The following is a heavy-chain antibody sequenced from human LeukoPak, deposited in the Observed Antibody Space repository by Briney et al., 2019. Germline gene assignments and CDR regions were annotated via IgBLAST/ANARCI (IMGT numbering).Heavy chain of an antibody. V-gene: IGHV6-1*01. CDR1: GDSVSSNSAA. CDR3: ARGGPYDSSGYYAWFDP. J-gene: IGHJ5*02. Sequence: SQTLSLTCAISGDSVSSNSAAWNWIRQSPSRGLEWLGRTYYRSKWYNDYAVSVKSRITINPDTSKSQLSLQLNSVTPEDTAVYYCARGGPYDSSGYYAWFDPWGQGTLVTVSS. CDR2: TYYRSKWYN. D-gene: IGHD3-22*01.